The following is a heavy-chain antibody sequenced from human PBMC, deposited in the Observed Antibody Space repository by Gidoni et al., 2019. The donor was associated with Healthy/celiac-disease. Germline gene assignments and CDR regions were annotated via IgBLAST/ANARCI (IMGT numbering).Heavy chain of an antibody. Sequence: QVQLQESGPGLVKPSETLSLTCTVPCYSISSGYYWGWIRQPPGKGLEWIGSIYHSGSTYYNPSLKSRVTISVDTSKNQFSLKLSSVTAADTAVYYCASGRATGVDYWGQGTLVTVSS. D-gene: IGHD5-12*01. CDR1: CYSISSGYY. CDR3: ASGRATGVDY. CDR2: IYHSGST. J-gene: IGHJ4*02. V-gene: IGHV4-38-2*02.